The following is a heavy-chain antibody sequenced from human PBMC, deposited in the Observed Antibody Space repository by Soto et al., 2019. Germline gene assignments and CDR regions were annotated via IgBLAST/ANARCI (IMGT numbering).Heavy chain of an antibody. Sequence: XSVKGSCKASGYSFTTYGLSWVRQAPGQHLEWLGWISARNGDTSYAQGFQGRVTMTRNTSISTAYMELSSLRSEDTAVYYCARGRLSIAVLYYWGQGTLVTVSS. V-gene: IGHV1-18*04. CDR2: ISARNGDT. CDR3: ARGRLSIAVLYY. D-gene: IGHD6-19*01. J-gene: IGHJ4*02. CDR1: GYSFTTYG.